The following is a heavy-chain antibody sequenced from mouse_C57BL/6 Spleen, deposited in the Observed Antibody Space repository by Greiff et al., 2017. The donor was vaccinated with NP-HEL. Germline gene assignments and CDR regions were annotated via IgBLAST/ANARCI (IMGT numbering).Heavy chain of an antibody. CDR1: GFSFTSYG. CDR3: AKKGCYGGSRYFDV. D-gene: IGHD1-1*01. V-gene: IGHV2-5*01. CDR2: IWRGGST. Sequence: QVQLQQSGPGLVQPSQSLSITCTVSGFSFTSYGVHWVRQSPGKGLEWLGVIWRGGSTDYNADFMSRLSITKDNYTSHAFFKIHSLQADDAAIYYCAKKGCYGGSRYFDVWGTGTTVTVSS. J-gene: IGHJ1*03.